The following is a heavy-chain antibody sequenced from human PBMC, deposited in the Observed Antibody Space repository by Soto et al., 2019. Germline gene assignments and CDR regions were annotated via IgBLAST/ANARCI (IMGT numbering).Heavy chain of an antibody. D-gene: IGHD4-17*01. CDR2: IYYSGST. Sequence: LSLTCTVSGGSISSYYWSWIRQPPGKGLEWIGYIYYSGSTNYNPSLKSRVTISVDTSKNQFSLKLSSVTAADTAVYYCASYLPLYGDYGYFQHWGQGTLVTVSS. CDR3: ASYLPLYGDYGYFQH. J-gene: IGHJ1*01. V-gene: IGHV4-59*01. CDR1: GGSISSYY.